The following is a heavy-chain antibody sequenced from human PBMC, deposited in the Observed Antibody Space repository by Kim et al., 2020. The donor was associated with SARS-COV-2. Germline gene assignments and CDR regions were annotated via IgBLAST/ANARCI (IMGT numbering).Heavy chain of an antibody. CDR3: ARSSLKPKIVVVPAASYYYGMDV. CDR2: IIPIFGTA. Sequence: SVKVSCKASGGTFSSYAISWVRQAPGQGLEWMGGIIPIFGTANYAQKFQGRVTITADESTSTAYMELSSLRSEDTAVYYCARSSLKPKIVVVPAASYYYGMDVWGQGTTVTVSS. CDR1: GGTFSSYA. V-gene: IGHV1-69*13. D-gene: IGHD2-2*01. J-gene: IGHJ6*02.